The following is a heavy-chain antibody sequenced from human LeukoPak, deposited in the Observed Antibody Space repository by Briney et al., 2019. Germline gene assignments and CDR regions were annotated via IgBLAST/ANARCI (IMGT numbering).Heavy chain of an antibody. CDR2: IYYSGCT. V-gene: IGHV4-59*01. D-gene: IGHD4-11*01. CDR3: AREGNDYSNYPLWYYHYYMDV. Sequence: WETLSLTCTVSCGSISSYYWSWIRQPPGKGLEWIGYIYYSGCTNYNPSLKSRVTISVDTSKNQFSLKLSSVTAADTAVYYCAREGNDYSNYPLWYYHYYMDVWGKGTTVTVSS. CDR1: CGSISSYY. J-gene: IGHJ6*03.